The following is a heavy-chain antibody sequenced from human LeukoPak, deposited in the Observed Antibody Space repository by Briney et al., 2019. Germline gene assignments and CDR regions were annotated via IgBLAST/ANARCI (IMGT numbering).Heavy chain of an antibody. CDR1: RGSFRGYF. CDR2: ISHTRIT. Sequence: PSETLSLTRAGYRGSFRGYFWTLLRQTPGKGLAGIGEISHTRITGSNPSLKSRVTIFVGSSKKQFSLRMSYVTAADTGIYYCARVQDITARPCDTWGPGTRVTVSS. J-gene: IGHJ5*02. CDR3: ARVQDITARPCDT. V-gene: IGHV4-34*01. D-gene: IGHD2-21*02.